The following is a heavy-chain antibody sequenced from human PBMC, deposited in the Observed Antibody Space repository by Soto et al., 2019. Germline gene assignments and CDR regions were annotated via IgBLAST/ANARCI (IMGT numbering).Heavy chain of an antibody. CDR3: ARGPLVVLNYFES. J-gene: IGHJ4*02. V-gene: IGHV1-69*02. CDR2: IFPLTDIP. Sequence: QVQLVQSGTEVKKPGSSVKVSCQASGGTFRHYPINWVRQAPGQGLEWMGSIFPLTDIPDYAQNFQARLTISADKATSTADMELSSLTSDDTARYFCARGPLVVLNYFESWGQGTLVTVSA. CDR1: GGTFRHYP.